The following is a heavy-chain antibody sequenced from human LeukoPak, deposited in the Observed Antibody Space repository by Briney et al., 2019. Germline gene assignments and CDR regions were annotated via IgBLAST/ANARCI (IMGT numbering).Heavy chain of an antibody. CDR3: AKVVVPAAKIQYNWFDP. D-gene: IGHD2-2*01. J-gene: IGHJ5*02. V-gene: IGHV3-30*18. Sequence: PGGSLRLSCAASGFTFNSYGMHWVRQAPGKGLEWVAVISHDGSNKYYADSVKGRFTISRDNSNNTLFLQMSSLRAEDTAVYYCAKVVVPAAKIQYNWFDPWGQGTLVTVSS. CDR1: GFTFNSYG. CDR2: ISHDGSNK.